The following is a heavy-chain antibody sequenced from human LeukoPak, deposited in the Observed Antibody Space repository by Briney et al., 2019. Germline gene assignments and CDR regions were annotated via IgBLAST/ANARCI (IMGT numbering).Heavy chain of an antibody. D-gene: IGHD6-6*01. Sequence: SETLSLTCTVSGGSISSYYWSWIRQPPGKGLEWIGSIYYSGNTYYNASLKSRVTISVDTSKNQFSLKLIFVAAADTAVYYCARRHVQYTSSSDPYYFDYWGQGTLVTVSS. J-gene: IGHJ4*02. CDR2: IYYSGNT. V-gene: IGHV4-59*05. CDR3: ARRHVQYTSSSDPYYFDY. CDR1: GGSISSYY.